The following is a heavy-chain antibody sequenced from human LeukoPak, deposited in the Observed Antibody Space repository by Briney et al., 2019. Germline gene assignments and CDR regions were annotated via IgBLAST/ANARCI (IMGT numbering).Heavy chain of an antibody. CDR2: INHSGRT. CDR3: ARQVVVAATRQGFDY. Sequence: SETLSLTCAVYGGSFSGYYWSWIRQPPGKGLEWIGEINHSGRTNYNPSLKSRVTISVDTSKNQFSLELSSVTAADTAVYYCARQVVVAATRQGFDYWGQGTLVIVSS. CDR1: GGSFSGYY. V-gene: IGHV4-34*01. D-gene: IGHD2-15*01. J-gene: IGHJ4*02.